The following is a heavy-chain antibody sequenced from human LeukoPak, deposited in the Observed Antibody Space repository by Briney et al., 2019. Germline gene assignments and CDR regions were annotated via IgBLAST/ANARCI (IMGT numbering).Heavy chain of an antibody. V-gene: IGHV4-34*01. CDR2: INHSGST. J-gene: IGHJ5*02. CDR1: DGSFSGYY. D-gene: IGHD3-3*01. Sequence: SETLSLTCAVYDGSFSGYYWSWIRQPPGKGLEWIGEINHSGSTNYNPSLKSRVTISVDTSKNQFSLKLSSVTAADTAVYYCARGRIKPHYDFWSGYYLGFDPWGQGTLVTVSS. CDR3: ARGRIKPHYDFWSGYYLGFDP.